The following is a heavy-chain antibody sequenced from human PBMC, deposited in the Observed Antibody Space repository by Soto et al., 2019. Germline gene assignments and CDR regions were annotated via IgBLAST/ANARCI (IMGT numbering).Heavy chain of an antibody. V-gene: IGHV3-23*01. Sequence: EVQLLDSGGGLVQPGGSLRLSCAASGFTFSSYAMNWVRQAPGKGLEWVSVISGSGDSKYYADSVKGRFTISRDNSKNTLYLQMNSLRTEDTAVYYCARRGPGTDFDYWGQGTLVTVSS. CDR1: GFTFSSYA. CDR3: ARRGPGTDFDY. CDR2: ISGSGDSK. D-gene: IGHD6-13*01. J-gene: IGHJ4*02.